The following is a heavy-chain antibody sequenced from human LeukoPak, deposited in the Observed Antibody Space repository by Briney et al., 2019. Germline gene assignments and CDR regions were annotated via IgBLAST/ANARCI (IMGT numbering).Heavy chain of an antibody. CDR2: ISGSGGST. D-gene: IGHD6-19*01. V-gene: IGHV3-23*01. Sequence: GGSLRLSCAASGFTFSSYAMSWVRQAPGKGLEWVSAISGSGGSTYHADSVKGRFTISRDNSKNTLYLQMNSLRAEDTAVYYCAKDWPFDSSGPQNFDYWGQGTLVTVSS. J-gene: IGHJ4*02. CDR1: GFTFSSYA. CDR3: AKDWPFDSSGPQNFDY.